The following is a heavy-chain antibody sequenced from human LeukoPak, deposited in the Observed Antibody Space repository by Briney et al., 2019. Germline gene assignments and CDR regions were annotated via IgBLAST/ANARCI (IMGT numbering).Heavy chain of an antibody. CDR3: ARHESWPYLLDF. Sequence: NPSETLSLTCTVSGGSISSSSYYWGWIRQPPGKGLEWIGSIYYSGSTYYNPSLKSRVTISVDTSKNQFSLNLTFVTAADTAVYYCARHESWPYLLDFWGQGTLVTVSS. CDR1: GGSISSSSYY. V-gene: IGHV4-39*01. D-gene: IGHD2-2*02. J-gene: IGHJ4*02. CDR2: IYYSGST.